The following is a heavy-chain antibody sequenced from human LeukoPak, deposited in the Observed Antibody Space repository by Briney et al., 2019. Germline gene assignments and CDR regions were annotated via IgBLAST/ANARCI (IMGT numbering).Heavy chain of an antibody. CDR2: IYYSGST. J-gene: IGHJ3*02. V-gene: IGHV4-61*01. CDR1: GGSVSSGSYY. Sequence: SETLSLTCTVSGGSVSSGSYYWSWIRQPPGKGLEWIGYIYYSGSTNYNPSLKSRVTISVDTSKNQFSLKLSSVTAADTAVYYCARDGSESAFDIWGQGTMVTVSS. CDR3: ARDGSESAFDI.